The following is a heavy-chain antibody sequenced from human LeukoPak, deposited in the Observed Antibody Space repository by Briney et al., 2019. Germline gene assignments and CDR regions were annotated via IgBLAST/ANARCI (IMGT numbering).Heavy chain of an antibody. CDR1: GFTFSSYA. V-gene: IGHV3-23*01. J-gene: IGHJ4*02. CDR3: VTHEVTIITRSTFDY. CDR2: ISGSGGST. Sequence: PGGSLRLSCAASGFTFSSYAMSWVRQAPGKGLEWVSAISGSGGSTYYADSAKGRFTISRDNAQNSLYLQMNSLRAEDTAVYYCVTHEVTIITRSTFDYWGQGTLVTVSS. D-gene: IGHD3-16*02.